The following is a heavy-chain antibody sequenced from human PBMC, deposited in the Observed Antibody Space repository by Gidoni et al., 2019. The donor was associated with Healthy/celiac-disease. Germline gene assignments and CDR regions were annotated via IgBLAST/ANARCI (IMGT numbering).Heavy chain of an antibody. CDR2: ISSSSSYT. V-gene: IGHV3-11*05. CDR1: GFPFSDYY. Sequence: QVKLVESGGGLVKPGGSLRRSCAASGFPFSDYYMSWIRQAPGKGLEWVSYISSSSSYTNYADSVKGRFTISRDNAKNSLYLQMNSLRAEDTAVYYCARGGYGDPCPFDYWGQGTLVTVSS. CDR3: ARGGYGDPCPFDY. D-gene: IGHD4-17*01. J-gene: IGHJ4*02.